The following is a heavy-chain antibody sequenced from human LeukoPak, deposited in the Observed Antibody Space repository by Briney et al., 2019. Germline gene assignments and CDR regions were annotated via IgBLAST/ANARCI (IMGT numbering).Heavy chain of an antibody. CDR1: GFTFSSYA. Sequence: PGGSLRLSCAASGFTFSSYAMSWVRQAPGKGLEWVSAISGSGGSTYYADSVKGRFTISRDNSKNTLYLQMNSLRAEDTAVYYCAKEGDSSGSYYYGMDVWGQGTAVTVSS. V-gene: IGHV3-23*01. CDR2: ISGSGGST. CDR3: AKEGDSSGSYYYGMDV. D-gene: IGHD3-22*01. J-gene: IGHJ6*02.